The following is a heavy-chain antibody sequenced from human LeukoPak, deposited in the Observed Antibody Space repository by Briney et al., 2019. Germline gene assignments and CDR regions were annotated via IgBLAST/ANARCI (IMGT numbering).Heavy chain of an antibody. CDR1: GGSISISSYY. CDR3: ASSQLSGITFGGVIVIPGDY. CDR2: IYYSGST. V-gene: IGHV4-39*01. D-gene: IGHD3-16*02. J-gene: IGHJ4*02. Sequence: SETLSLTCTVSGGSISISSYYWGWIRQPPGKGLEWIGSIYYSGSTYYNPSLKSRVTISVDTSKNQFSLKLSSVTAADTAVYYCASSQLSGITFGGVIVIPGDYWGQGTLVTVSS.